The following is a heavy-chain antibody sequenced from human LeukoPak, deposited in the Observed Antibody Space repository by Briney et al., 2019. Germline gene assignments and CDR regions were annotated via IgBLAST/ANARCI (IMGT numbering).Heavy chain of an antibody. CDR1: GFTFSDYY. CDR3: AKDGCSSTSCYQGDY. Sequence: GGSLRLSCAASGFTFSDYYMSWVRQAPGKGLEWVAAISGSGGSTYYADSVKGRFTISRDNSKNTLYLQMNSLRAEDTAVYYCAKDGCSSTSCYQGDYWGQGTLVTVSS. J-gene: IGHJ4*02. V-gene: IGHV3-23*01. D-gene: IGHD2-2*01. CDR2: ISGSGGST.